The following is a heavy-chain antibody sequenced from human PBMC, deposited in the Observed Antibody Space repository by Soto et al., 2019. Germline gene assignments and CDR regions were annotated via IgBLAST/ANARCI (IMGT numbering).Heavy chain of an antibody. CDR2: INPSGGST. CDR3: ARLYYDDSSGEVNSMDV. D-gene: IGHD3-22*01. V-gene: IGHV1-46*01. CDR1: GYTFTSYY. Sequence: ASVKVSCKASGYTFTSYYMHWVRQAPGQGLEWMGRINPSGGSTSYAQKFQGRVTMTRDTSTSTVYMELSSLRSEDTAVYYCARLYYDDSSGEVNSMDVWGQGTTVTVS. J-gene: IGHJ6*02.